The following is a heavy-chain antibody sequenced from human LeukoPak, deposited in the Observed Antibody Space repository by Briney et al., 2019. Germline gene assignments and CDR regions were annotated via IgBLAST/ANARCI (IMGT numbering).Heavy chain of an antibody. J-gene: IGHJ4*02. CDR2: IYYSGST. D-gene: IGHD3-22*01. Sequence: PSETLSLTCAVSGGSISSGGYSWSWIRKPPGKGLEWIGYIYYSGSTYYNPSLKSRVTISVDTSKNQFSLKLSSVTAADTAVYYCARSYYYDSSGMYYFDYWGQGTLVTVSS. V-gene: IGHV4-30-4*07. CDR1: GGSISSGGYS. CDR3: ARSYYYDSSGMYYFDY.